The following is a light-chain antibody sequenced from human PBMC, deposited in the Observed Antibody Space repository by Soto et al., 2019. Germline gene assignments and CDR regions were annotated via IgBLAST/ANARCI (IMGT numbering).Light chain of an antibody. CDR3: SSYTSTSAVV. Sequence: QSVLTQPASVSGSPGQSITISCTGTSSDVGGYNYVSWYQQHPGKAPKLMIYDVSNRPSGVSNRFSGSKSDNTASLAISGLQAEDEADYYCSSYTSTSAVVFGGGTSSPS. J-gene: IGLJ2*01. CDR1: SSDVGGYNY. V-gene: IGLV2-14*01. CDR2: DVS.